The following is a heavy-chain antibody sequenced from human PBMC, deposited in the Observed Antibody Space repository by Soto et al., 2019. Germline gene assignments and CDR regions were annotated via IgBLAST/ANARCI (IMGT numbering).Heavy chain of an antibody. CDR1: GFTFSSYA. CDR3: ARVAVITAAGTSDY. V-gene: IGHV3-23*01. CDR2: ISVSGDRT. J-gene: IGHJ4*02. D-gene: IGHD6-13*01. Sequence: GGSLRLSCAASGFTFSSYAMCWVRQAPGKGLEWVSSISVSGDRTFYADSVKGRFTISRDNAKNSLYLQMNSLRAEDTAVYYCARVAVITAAGTSDYWGQGTLVTVSS.